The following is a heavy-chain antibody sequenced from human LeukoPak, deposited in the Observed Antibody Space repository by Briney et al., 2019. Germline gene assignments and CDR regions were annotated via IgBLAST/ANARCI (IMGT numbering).Heavy chain of an antibody. J-gene: IGHJ4*02. CDR3: TSQGSGYDPPIDS. V-gene: IGHV3-11*04. CDR1: GCTFSDNH. Sequence: GGSLRLSCAAYGCTFSDNHMTWVRQAPGKGLEWLSYIRGTGGVIQYAVSVKGRCTISRDNTKNSLFLQMHSLRVEDTALYYCTSQGSGYDPPIDSWGQGTLITASS. CDR2: IRGTGGVI. D-gene: IGHD5-12*01.